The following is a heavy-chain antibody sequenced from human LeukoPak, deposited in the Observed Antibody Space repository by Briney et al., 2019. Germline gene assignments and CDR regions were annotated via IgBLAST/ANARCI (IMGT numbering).Heavy chain of an antibody. D-gene: IGHD1-26*01. CDR2: INPNSGCT. V-gene: IGHV1-2*02. CDR1: GFTFTGYY. J-gene: IGHJ5*02. Sequence: ASVKVSCKASGFTFTGYYMHWVRQAPGQGLEWMGWINPNSGCTNYAQKFQGRVTMTRDTSISTAYMELSRLRSDDTAVYYCAREVGYSSSYYGRFDPWGQGTLVTVSS. CDR3: AREVGYSSSYYGRFDP.